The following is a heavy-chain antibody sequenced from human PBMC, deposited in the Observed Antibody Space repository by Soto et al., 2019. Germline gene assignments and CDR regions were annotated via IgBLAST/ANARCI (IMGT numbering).Heavy chain of an antibody. Sequence: SETLSLTGTVYGGAFRGYYGSWIRQPPWKWLEWIGEINRSGSTNYNPSLKSLGTISVDTSKNQFSLKLPSVSAADTAAYYCATGRGVRGVIITTYYYYRLDVWSQGTTLTV. CDR3: ATGRGVRGVIITTYYYYRLDV. CDR1: GGAFRGYY. V-gene: IGHV4-34*01. CDR2: INRSGST. J-gene: IGHJ6*02. D-gene: IGHD3-10*01.